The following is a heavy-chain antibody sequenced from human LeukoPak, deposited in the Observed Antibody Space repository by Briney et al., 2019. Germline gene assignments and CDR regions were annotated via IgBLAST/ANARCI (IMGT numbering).Heavy chain of an antibody. J-gene: IGHJ4*02. Sequence: SETLSLTCTVSGGSISSSSYYWGWIRQPPGKGLEWIGSIYYSGSTYYNPSLKSRVTISVDTSKNQFSLKLSSVTAADTAVYYCARANYYDSSGYYYSRYYFDYWGQGTLVTVSS. CDR3: ARANYYDSSGYYYSRYYFDY. CDR1: GGSISSSSYY. D-gene: IGHD3-22*01. V-gene: IGHV4-39*07. CDR2: IYYSGST.